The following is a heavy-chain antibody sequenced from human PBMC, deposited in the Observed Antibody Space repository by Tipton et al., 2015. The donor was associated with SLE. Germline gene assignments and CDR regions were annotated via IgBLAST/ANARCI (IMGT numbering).Heavy chain of an antibody. V-gene: IGHV4-61*05. Sequence: TLSLTCTVSGGSISSSSYYWGWIRQPPGKGLEWIGYIYYSGSISYNPSLKSRVTISVDTSKNQFSLKLSSVTAADTAVYYCARKTSAFDIWGQGTMVTVSS. CDR2: IYYSGSI. J-gene: IGHJ3*02. CDR3: ARKTSAFDI. CDR1: GGSISSSSYY.